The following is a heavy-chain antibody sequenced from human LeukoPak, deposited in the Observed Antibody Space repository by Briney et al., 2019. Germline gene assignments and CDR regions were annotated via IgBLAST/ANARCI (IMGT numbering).Heavy chain of an antibody. D-gene: IGHD3-22*01. CDR1: GFTFSSYS. CDR3: ATRGTYYYDNSGYWGFDY. V-gene: IGHV3-21*04. Sequence: GGSLRLSCAASGFTFSSYSMNWVRQAPGKGLEWVSSISSSSSYIYYADSVKGRFTISRDNSKNTLYLQMNSLRAEDTAVYYCATRGTYYYDNSGYWGFDYWGQGTLVTVSS. J-gene: IGHJ4*02. CDR2: ISSSSSYI.